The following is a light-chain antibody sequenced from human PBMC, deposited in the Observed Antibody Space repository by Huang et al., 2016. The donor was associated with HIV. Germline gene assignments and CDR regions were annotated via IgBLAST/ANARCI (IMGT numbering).Light chain of an antibody. V-gene: IGKV1-5*03. CDR2: KAS. CDR1: QSISSW. Sequence: DIQMTQSPSTLSASIGDRVTITCRASQSISSWLAWYHQKPGKAPKVLIYKASTLERGVPSRCSGSGSGTEFTLTISSLQPDDFATYYCQQYNTYSPTFGQGTKVEIK. CDR3: QQYNTYSPT. J-gene: IGKJ1*01.